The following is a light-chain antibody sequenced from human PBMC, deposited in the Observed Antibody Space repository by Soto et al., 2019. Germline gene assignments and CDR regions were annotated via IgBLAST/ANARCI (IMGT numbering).Light chain of an antibody. Sequence: QSALTQPASVSGSPGQSITISCTGTSSDVGGYNYVSWYQQYPGKAPKPMIYDVSNRPSGVSNRFSGSKSGNTASLTISGLQAEDEADYYCSSYTRSSTLRVFGGGTKLTVL. CDR1: SSDVGGYNY. CDR2: DVS. V-gene: IGLV2-14*01. CDR3: SSYTRSSTLRV. J-gene: IGLJ2*01.